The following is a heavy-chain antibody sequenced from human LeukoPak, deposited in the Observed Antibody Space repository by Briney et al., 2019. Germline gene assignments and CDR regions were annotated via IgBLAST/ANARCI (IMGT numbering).Heavy chain of an antibody. CDR2: INTNTGNP. CDR1: GYTFTSYA. V-gene: IGHV7-4-1*02. J-gene: IGHJ6*03. CDR3: ARKNKGLTGYFSYYYYMDV. D-gene: IGHD3-9*01. Sequence: GASVKVSCKASGYTFTSYAMNWVRQAPGQGLEWMGWINTNTGNPTYAQGFTGRFVFSLDTSVSTAYLQISSLKAEDTAVYYCARKNKGLTGYFSYYYYMDVWGKGTTVTVSS.